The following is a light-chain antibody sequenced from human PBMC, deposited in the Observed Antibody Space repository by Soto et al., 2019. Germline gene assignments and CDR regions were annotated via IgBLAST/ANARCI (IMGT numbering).Light chain of an antibody. V-gene: IGKV3-15*01. CDR1: QSVRNN. CDR3: QQGGT. Sequence: EIVMTQSPATLSLSPGESATLSCRASQSVRNNLAWYQQKPGKAPSLLIYGASTRATGIPARFSGSGSGTEFTLTISSLQSEDFAVYYCQQGGTCGQGTKVDIK. CDR2: GAS. J-gene: IGKJ1*01.